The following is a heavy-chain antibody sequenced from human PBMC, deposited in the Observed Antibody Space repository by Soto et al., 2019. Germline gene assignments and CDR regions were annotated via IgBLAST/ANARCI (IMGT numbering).Heavy chain of an antibody. CDR1: GGTFSSYA. Sequence: QVQLVQSGAEVKKPGSSVKVSCKASGGTFSSYAISWVRQAPGQGLEWMGGIIPIFGTANYAQKFQGRVTITADESTGTAYMELSSLRSEDTAVYYCARDGNSSGWLTSSYGMDVWGQGTTVTVSS. J-gene: IGHJ6*02. V-gene: IGHV1-69*01. CDR2: IIPIFGTA. D-gene: IGHD6-19*01. CDR3: ARDGNSSGWLTSSYGMDV.